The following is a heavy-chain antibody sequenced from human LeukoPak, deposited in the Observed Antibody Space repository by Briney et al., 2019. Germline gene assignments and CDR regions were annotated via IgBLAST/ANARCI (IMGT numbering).Heavy chain of an antibody. Sequence: GGSLRLSCAASGFTFSSYAMSWVRQAPGKGLEWVSDISGGGATTFYADSVKGRFTISRDNSKNTLYLQMNSLRAEDTAVYYCARDKNYYGSGSPSLDAFDIWGQGTMVTVSS. D-gene: IGHD3-10*01. CDR2: ISGGGATT. CDR1: GFTFSSYA. V-gene: IGHV3-23*01. J-gene: IGHJ3*02. CDR3: ARDKNYYGSGSPSLDAFDI.